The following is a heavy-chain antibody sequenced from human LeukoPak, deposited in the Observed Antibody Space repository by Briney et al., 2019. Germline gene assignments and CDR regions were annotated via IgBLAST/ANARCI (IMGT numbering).Heavy chain of an antibody. J-gene: IGHJ4*02. CDR1: GGSFSGYY. D-gene: IGHD3-10*01. V-gene: IGHV4-34*01. CDR3: ARKRYGSGSYYFDY. CDR2: INHSGST. Sequence: SETLSLTCAVYGGSFSGYYWSWIRQPPGKGLEWIGEINHSGSTNYNPPLKSRVTISVDTSKNQFSLKLSSVTAADTAVYYCARKRYGSGSYYFDYWGQGTLVTVSS.